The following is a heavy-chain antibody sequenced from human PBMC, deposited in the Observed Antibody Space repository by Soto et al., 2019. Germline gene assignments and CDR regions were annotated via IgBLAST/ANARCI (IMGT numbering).Heavy chain of an antibody. D-gene: IGHD1-1*01. CDR3: AKNWNDGSGYYYCGMDV. CDR1: GDSVSGNSAA. V-gene: IGHV6-1*01. CDR2: TYYRSKWYN. Sequence: PSQTLSLTCAISGDSVSGNSAAWNWIRQSPSRGLEWLGRTYYRSKWYNDYAVSVKSRITINPDTSKNQFSLQLNSVTPEDTAVYYCAKNWNDGSGYYYCGMDVWGQGTTVTVS. J-gene: IGHJ6*02.